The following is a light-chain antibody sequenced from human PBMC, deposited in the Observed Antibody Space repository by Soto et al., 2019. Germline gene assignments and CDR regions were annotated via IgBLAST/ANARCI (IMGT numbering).Light chain of an antibody. CDR1: SSNIGNNA. V-gene: IGLV1-36*01. Sequence: QSVLTQPPSVSEAPRQRVTISCSGSSSNIGNNAVNWYQQLPGKAPKLLIYYDDLLPSGVSDRFSGSKSGTSASLAISGLQSEDEADYYCAAWDDSLTGHNWVYGGGTKLTVL. CDR2: YDD. CDR3: AAWDDSLTGHNWV. J-gene: IGLJ3*02.